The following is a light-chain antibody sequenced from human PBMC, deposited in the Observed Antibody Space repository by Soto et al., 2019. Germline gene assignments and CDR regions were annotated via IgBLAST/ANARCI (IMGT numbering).Light chain of an antibody. CDR1: QTISSSF. CDR3: HQFGSSPLDT. Sequence: EIVLTQSPGTLSLSPGERATLSCRASQTISSSFLAWYQQKPGQAPRLLIYRASRRAPGIPDRFSGSGSWTDFTLTIGRLEPEDFAGYYCHQFGSSPLDTFGPGTKVEIK. V-gene: IGKV3-20*01. CDR2: RAS. J-gene: IGKJ3*01.